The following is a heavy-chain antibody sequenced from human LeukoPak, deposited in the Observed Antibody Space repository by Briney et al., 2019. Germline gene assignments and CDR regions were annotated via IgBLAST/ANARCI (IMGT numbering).Heavy chain of an antibody. V-gene: IGHV4-39*07. CDR2: IYHRGST. CDR1: GGSISSRNNY. D-gene: IGHD3-22*01. CDR3: ARDEAGNGYHQYYFDL. J-gene: IGHJ4*02. Sequence: SEPLSLTCSVSGGSISSRNNYWAWIRQPPRGGLGWIGSIYHRGSTFYNPSLKRRVSISVDTSKNQFSLQLGTVTAADMAAYYCARDEAGNGYHQYYFDLWGQGTLVTVSS.